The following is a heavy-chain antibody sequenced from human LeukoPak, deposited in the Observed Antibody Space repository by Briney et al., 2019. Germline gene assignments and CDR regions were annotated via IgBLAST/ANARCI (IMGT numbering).Heavy chain of an antibody. D-gene: IGHD1-26*01. CDR2: IYYSGST. CDR1: GGSISSGGYY. CDR3: AREGRGSYYYYYGMDV. J-gene: IGHJ6*02. V-gene: IGHV4-31*03. Sequence: SETLSLTCTVSGGSISSGGYYWSWIRQHPGKGLEWIGYIYYSGSTYYNPSLKSRVTISVDTSKNQFSLKLSSVTAADTAVYYCAREGRGSYYYYYGMDVWGQGTTVTVSS.